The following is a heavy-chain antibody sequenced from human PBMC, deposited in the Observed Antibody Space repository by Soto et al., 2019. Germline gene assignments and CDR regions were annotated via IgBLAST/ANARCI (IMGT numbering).Heavy chain of an antibody. CDR1: GFTFSSYA. Sequence: PGGSLRLSCAASGFTFSSYAMSWVRQAPGKGLEWVSAISGSGGSTYYADSVKGRFTISRDNSKNTLYLQMNSLRAEDTAVYYCAKDFSGYHYYYYYMDVWGKGTTVTVSS. D-gene: IGHD5-18*01. CDR3: AKDFSGYHYYYYYMDV. V-gene: IGHV3-23*01. J-gene: IGHJ6*03. CDR2: ISGSGGST.